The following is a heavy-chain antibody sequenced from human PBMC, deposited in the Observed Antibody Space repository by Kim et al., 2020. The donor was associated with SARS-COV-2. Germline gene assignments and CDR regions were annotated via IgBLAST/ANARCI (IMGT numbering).Heavy chain of an antibody. CDR3: AKGGWGEEVGAKGPLGV. CDR2: ISGSGGST. V-gene: IGHV3-23*01. Sequence: GGSLRLSCAASGFTFSSYAMSWVRQAPGKGLEWVSAISGSGGSTYYADSVKGRFTISRDNSKNTLYLQMNSLRAEDTAVYYCAKGGWGEEVGAKGPLGVWGQGTTVTVSS. J-gene: IGHJ6*02. CDR1: GFTFSSYA. D-gene: IGHD1-26*01.